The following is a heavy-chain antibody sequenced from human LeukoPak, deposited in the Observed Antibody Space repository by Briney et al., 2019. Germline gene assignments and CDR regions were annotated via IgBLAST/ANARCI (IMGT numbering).Heavy chain of an antibody. CDR2: INHSGST. CDR3: ARGAGYCSGGSCSYYFDY. Sequence: SSETLSLTCAVYGXSFSGYYWSWIRQPPGKGLEWIGEINHSGSTNYNPSLKSRVTISVDTSKNQFSLKLSSVTAADTAVYYCARGAGYCSGGSCSYYFDYWGQGTLVTVSS. J-gene: IGHJ4*02. V-gene: IGHV4-34*01. D-gene: IGHD2-15*01. CDR1: GXSFSGYY.